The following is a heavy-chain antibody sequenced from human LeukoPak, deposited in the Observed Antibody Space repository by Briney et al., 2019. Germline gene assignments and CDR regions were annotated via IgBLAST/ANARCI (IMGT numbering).Heavy chain of an antibody. J-gene: IGHJ4*02. D-gene: IGHD3-10*01. Sequence: SETLSLTCTVSGGSISSSSYYWGWIRQPPGKGLEWIGSIYYSGSTYYNPSLRSRVTISVDTSKNQFSLKLSSVTAADTAVYYCARHNAMVRGVTTLGYWGQGTLVTVSS. CDR3: ARHNAMVRGVTTLGY. CDR2: IYYSGST. V-gene: IGHV4-39*01. CDR1: GGSISSSSYY.